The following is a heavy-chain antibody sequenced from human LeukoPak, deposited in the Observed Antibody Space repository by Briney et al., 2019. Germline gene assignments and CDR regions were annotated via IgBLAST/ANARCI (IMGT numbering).Heavy chain of an antibody. CDR2: ISGSGGST. CDR1: GFTFSSYS. D-gene: IGHD3-16*01. V-gene: IGHV3-23*01. J-gene: IGHJ4*02. CDR3: AKGQVITFGGPHDY. Sequence: GGSLRLSCAASGFTFSSYSMNWVRQAPGKGLEWVSAISGSGGSTYYADSVKGRFTISRDNSKNTLYLQMNSLRAEDTAVYYCAKGQVITFGGPHDYWGQGTLVTVSS.